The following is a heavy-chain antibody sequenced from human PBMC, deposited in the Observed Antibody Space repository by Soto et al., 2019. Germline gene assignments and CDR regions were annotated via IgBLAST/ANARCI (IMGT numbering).Heavy chain of an antibody. Sequence: ASVKVSCKASGYTFTGYYMHWVRQAPGQGLEWMGWINPNSGGTNYAQKFQGWGTMTRDTSISTAYMELSRLRSDDTAVYYCAREKLPDTAMVTGYYYYYMDVWGKGTTVTVSS. D-gene: IGHD5-18*01. J-gene: IGHJ6*03. CDR3: AREKLPDTAMVTGYYYYYMDV. V-gene: IGHV1-2*04. CDR1: GYTFTGYY. CDR2: INPNSGGT.